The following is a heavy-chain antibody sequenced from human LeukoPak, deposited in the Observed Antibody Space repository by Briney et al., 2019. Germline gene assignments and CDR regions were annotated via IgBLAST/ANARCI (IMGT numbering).Heavy chain of an antibody. D-gene: IGHD6-19*01. V-gene: IGHV1-69*05. CDR3: ARDGGLVREYNDYYYYYGMDV. J-gene: IGHJ6*02. CDR1: GGTFSSYA. CDR2: IIPIFGTA. Sequence: SVKVSCRASGGTFSSYAISWVRQAPGQGLEWMGGIIPIFGTANYAQKFQGRVTITTDESTSTAYMELSRLRSDDTAVYYCARDGGLVREYNDYYYYYGMDVWGQGTTVTVSS.